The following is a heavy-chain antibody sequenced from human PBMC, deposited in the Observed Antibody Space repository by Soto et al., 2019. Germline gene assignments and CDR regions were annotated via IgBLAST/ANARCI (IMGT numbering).Heavy chain of an antibody. Sequence: QPGGSLRLSCAASGFTFSSYGMHWVRQAPGKGLEWVAVIWYDGSNKYYADSVKGRFTISRDNSKNTLYLQMNSLRAEDTAVYYCARDPGYSSSFPYNWFDPWGQGTLVTVSS. CDR2: IWYDGSNK. CDR1: GFTFSSYG. CDR3: ARDPGYSSSFPYNWFDP. J-gene: IGHJ5*02. D-gene: IGHD6-6*01. V-gene: IGHV3-33*01.